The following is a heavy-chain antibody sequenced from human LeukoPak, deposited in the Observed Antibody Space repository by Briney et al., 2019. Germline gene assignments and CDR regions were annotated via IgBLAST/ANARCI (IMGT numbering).Heavy chain of an antibody. CDR2: INHSGST. Sequence: SETLSLACAVYGGSFSGYYWSWIRQPPGKGLEWIGEINHSGSTNYNPSLKSRVTISVDTSKNQFSLKLSSVTAADTAVYYCARGQGGIAVAGTDCFDYWGQGTLVTVSS. D-gene: IGHD6-19*01. CDR3: ARGQGGIAVAGTDCFDY. J-gene: IGHJ4*02. V-gene: IGHV4-34*01. CDR1: GGSFSGYY.